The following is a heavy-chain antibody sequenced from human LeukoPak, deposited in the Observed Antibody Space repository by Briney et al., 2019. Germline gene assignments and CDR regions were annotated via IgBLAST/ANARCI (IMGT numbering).Heavy chain of an antibody. J-gene: IGHJ4*02. CDR3: ARDSYSSGWYSSSGNDY. CDR2: ISAYNGNT. D-gene: IGHD6-13*01. V-gene: IGHV1-18*01. Sequence: ASVKVSCKASGYTFTSYDINWVRQATGQGLEWMGWISAYNGNTNYAQKLQGRVTMTTDTSTSTAYMELRSLRSDDTAVYYCARDSYSSGWYSSSGNDYWGQGTLVTVSS. CDR1: GYTFTSYD.